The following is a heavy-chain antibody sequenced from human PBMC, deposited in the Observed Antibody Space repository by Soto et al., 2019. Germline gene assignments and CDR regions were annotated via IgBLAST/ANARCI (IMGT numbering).Heavy chain of an antibody. CDR3: ATVFDRVVTDYYYYGMDV. V-gene: IGHV1-24*01. D-gene: IGHD2-21*02. CDR1: GYTLTELS. Sequence: GASVKVSCKVSGYTLTELSMHWVRQAPGRGLEWMGGFDPEDGETIYAQKFQGRVTMTEDTSTDTAYMELSSLRSGDTAVYYCATVFDRVVTDYYYYGMDVWGQGTTVTVSS. J-gene: IGHJ6*02. CDR2: FDPEDGET.